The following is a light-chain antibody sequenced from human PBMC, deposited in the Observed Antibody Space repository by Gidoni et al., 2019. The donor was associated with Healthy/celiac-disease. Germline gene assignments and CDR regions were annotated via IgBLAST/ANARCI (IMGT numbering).Light chain of an antibody. CDR3: QQFNRGFT. CDR2: DAS. Sequence: AIQLTQSPSSLSASVGDRVTITCRASQGISSALAWYQQKPGKAPKVLIYDASSLQSGVPSRFSGSGSGTDFTLTISSLQPEDFATYYCQQFNRGFTFGPGTKVDIK. CDR1: QGISSA. J-gene: IGKJ3*01. V-gene: IGKV1-13*02.